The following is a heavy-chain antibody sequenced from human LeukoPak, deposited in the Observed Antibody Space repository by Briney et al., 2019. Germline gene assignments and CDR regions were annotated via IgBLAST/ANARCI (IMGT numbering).Heavy chain of an antibody. CDR1: GFTFSSYS. CDR3: GRAGTVTPLDY. CDR2: ISTSSSTI. Sequence: GGSLRLSCAASGFTFSSYSMNWVRQAPGKGLEWVSYISTSSSTIYYADSVKGRFTISRDNAKNSLYLQMNSLRVEDTAMYYCGRAGTVTPLDYWGQGTLVTVSS. D-gene: IGHD4-17*01. J-gene: IGHJ4*02. V-gene: IGHV3-48*04.